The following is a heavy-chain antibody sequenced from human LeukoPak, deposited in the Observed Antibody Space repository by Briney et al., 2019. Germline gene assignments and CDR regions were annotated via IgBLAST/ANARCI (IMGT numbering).Heavy chain of an antibody. CDR3: ARDGAGTIGPLDY. D-gene: IGHD1-7*01. Sequence: SETLSLTCTVSGGSISSYYWSWIRQPPGKGLEWIGYIYYSGSTNYNPSLKSRVTISVDTSKNQFSLKLSSVTAADTAVYYCARDGAGTIGPLDYWGQGTLVTVSS. V-gene: IGHV4-59*01. J-gene: IGHJ4*02. CDR1: GGSISSYY. CDR2: IYYSGST.